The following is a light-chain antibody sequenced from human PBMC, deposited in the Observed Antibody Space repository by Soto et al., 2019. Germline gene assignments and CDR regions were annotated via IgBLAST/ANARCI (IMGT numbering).Light chain of an antibody. CDR2: GAS. V-gene: IGKV1-39*01. J-gene: IGKJ4*01. Sequence: DVRMTQSPSSLSASVGDTITITCRASRTINTYLNWFQQKPGAPPRLLIYGASTLHDGVPSRFSGSGSGAAFTLTISGLQPEDFASYHCQQTYSDISFGGGTKV. CDR3: QQTYSDIS. CDR1: RTINTY.